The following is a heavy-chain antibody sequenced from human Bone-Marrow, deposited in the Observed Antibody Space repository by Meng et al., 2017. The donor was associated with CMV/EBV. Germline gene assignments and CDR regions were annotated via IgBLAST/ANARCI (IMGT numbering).Heavy chain of an antibody. J-gene: IGHJ3*01. D-gene: IGHD2-2*01. Sequence: GGSLRLSCAASGFTFRRFEMSWVRQAPGKGLEWVSYISSSGSTIYYADSVKGRFTISRDNAKNSLYLQMNSLRAEDTAVYYCARGTLYCSSTSCFEDAFDVWDQGTMVTVSS. CDR2: ISSSGSTI. CDR3: ARGTLYCSSTSCFEDAFDV. V-gene: IGHV3-48*03. CDR1: GFTFRRFE.